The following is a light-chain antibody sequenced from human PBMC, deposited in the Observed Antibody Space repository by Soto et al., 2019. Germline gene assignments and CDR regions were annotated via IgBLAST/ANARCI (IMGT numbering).Light chain of an antibody. CDR2: EDN. CDR3: AAWDDSLSGPYV. CDR1: SSDVGSYNL. Sequence: QSALTQPASVSGSPGQSITISCTGTSSDVGSYNLVSWYQQHPGKAPKLLIYEDNKRPSGVPNRFSGSKSGTTASLAICGLRSEDEADYYCAAWDDSLSGPYVFGTVTKVTVL. V-gene: IGLV2-23*01. J-gene: IGLJ1*01.